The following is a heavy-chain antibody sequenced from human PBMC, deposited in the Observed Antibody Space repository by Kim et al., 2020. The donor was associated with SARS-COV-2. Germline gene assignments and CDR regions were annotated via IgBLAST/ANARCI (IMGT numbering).Heavy chain of an antibody. Sequence: GGSLRLSCAASGFTFSSHVMRWVRQAPGKGLEWVALISYEGSTQRYTDSVKGRFTVSRDNSKNILFLQMNSLRPEDTAVYYCARNLVGDTDLGPWGQGTLVTVSS. J-gene: IGHJ5*02. CDR3: ARNLVGDTDLGP. D-gene: IGHD1-26*01. V-gene: IGHV3-30*03. CDR1: GFTFSSHV. CDR2: ISYEGSTQ.